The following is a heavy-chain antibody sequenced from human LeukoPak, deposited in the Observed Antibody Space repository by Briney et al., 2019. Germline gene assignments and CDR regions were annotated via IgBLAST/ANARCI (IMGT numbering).Heavy chain of an antibody. V-gene: IGHV1-2*02. D-gene: IGHD2-2*01. Sequence: ASVKVSCKASGYTFTGYYMHWVRQAPGQGLEWTGWINPNSGGTNYAQKFQGRVTMTRDTSISTAYMELSRLRSDDTAVYYCARVQPYCSSTSCPSDYWGQGTLVTVSS. J-gene: IGHJ4*02. CDR2: INPNSGGT. CDR1: GYTFTGYY. CDR3: ARVQPYCSSTSCPSDY.